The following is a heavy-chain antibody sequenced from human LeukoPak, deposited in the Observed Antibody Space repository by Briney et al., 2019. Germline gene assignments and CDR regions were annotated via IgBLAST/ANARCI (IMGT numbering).Heavy chain of an antibody. J-gene: IGHJ4*02. CDR3: ASGTTVTNFAY. Sequence: SETLSLTCTVSGGSISTYYWSWIRQPPGKGLEWIGNIYYTGSTIYNPSLESRVTMSVDTSENQLFLNLTSVTAADTAVYYCASGTTVTNFAYWGQGTLVTVSS. V-gene: IGHV4-59*01. CDR2: IYYTGST. CDR1: GGSISTYY. D-gene: IGHD4-17*01.